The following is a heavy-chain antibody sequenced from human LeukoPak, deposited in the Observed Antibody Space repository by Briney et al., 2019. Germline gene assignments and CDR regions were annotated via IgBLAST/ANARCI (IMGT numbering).Heavy chain of an antibody. CDR2: IYYSGST. V-gene: IGHV4-59*12. CDR3: ASLRGYSGYVPFDP. Sequence: PSETLSLTCTVSGGSISSYYWSWIRQPPGKGLEWIGYIYYSGSTNYNPSLKSRVTISVDTSKDQFSLKLSSVTAADTAVYYCASLRGYSGYVPFDPWGQGTLVTVSS. J-gene: IGHJ5*02. CDR1: GGSISSYY. D-gene: IGHD5-12*01.